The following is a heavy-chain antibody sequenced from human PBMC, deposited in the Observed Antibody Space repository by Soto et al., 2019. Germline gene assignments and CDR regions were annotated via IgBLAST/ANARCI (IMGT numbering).Heavy chain of an antibody. CDR2: IYSGGST. CDR1: GFTVSSNY. Sequence: GGSLRLSCAASGFTVSSNYMSWVRQAPGKGLEWVSVIYSGGSTYYADSVKGRFTISRDNSKNTLYLQMNILRAEDTAVYYCARVHSSSWYGLDYWGQGTLVTVSS. CDR3: ARVHSSSWYGLDY. V-gene: IGHV3-53*01. D-gene: IGHD6-13*01. J-gene: IGHJ4*02.